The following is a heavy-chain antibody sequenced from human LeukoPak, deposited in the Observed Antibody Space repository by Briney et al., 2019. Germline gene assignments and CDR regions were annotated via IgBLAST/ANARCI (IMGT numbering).Heavy chain of an antibody. CDR1: GFVVSDNY. CDR2: IYSDNNT. V-gene: IGHV3-66*01. D-gene: IGHD6-13*01. Sequence: GGSLRLSCAASGFVVSDNYMSWVRQARGRGLEWISTIYSDNNTFYSDSVKGRFIISRDNSKNILYLQMRSLRVDDTAVYYCAREGVATAGTAYDYWGQGTLVTVSS. J-gene: IGHJ4*02. CDR3: AREGVATAGTAYDY.